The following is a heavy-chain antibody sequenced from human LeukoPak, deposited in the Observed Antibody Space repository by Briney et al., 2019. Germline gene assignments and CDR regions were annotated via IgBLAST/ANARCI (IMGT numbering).Heavy chain of an antibody. CDR2: IHYSGST. CDR1: GGSFSGYY. V-gene: IGHV4-59*01. CDR3: ARRDPDSEGVDV. J-gene: IGHJ6*02. D-gene: IGHD1-26*01. Sequence: SETLSLTCAVYGGSFSGYYWSWIRQSPGKGLEWIGYIHYSGSTNYNPSLESRVAISVDTSKNQFSLNLNSVTAADTAIYYCARRDPDSEGVDVWGQGTTVTVSS.